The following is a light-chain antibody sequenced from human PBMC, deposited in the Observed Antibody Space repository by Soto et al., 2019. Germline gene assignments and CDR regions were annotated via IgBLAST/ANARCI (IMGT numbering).Light chain of an antibody. CDR3: QQYGSSVT. CDR1: QSVGSN. CDR2: GAS. J-gene: IGKJ1*01. V-gene: IGKV3-15*01. Sequence: EIVMTQSPATLSVSPGERATLSCRASQSVGSNLAWYQQKPGQAPRLLMYGASTRATGIPARFSGSGSGTEFTLTINSLQSEDFAVYYCQQYGSSVTFGQGTKVEIK.